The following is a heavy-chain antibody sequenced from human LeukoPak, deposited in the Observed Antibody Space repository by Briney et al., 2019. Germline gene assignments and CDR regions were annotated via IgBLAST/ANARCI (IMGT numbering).Heavy chain of an antibody. CDR3: ARGVVVIPRGNWFDP. J-gene: IGHJ5*02. CDR1: GYTFTSYD. CDR2: IIPIFGTA. Sequence: ASVKVSCKASGYTFTSYDISWVRQAPGQGLEWMGGIIPIFGTANYAQKFQGRVTITADESTSTAYMELSSLRSEDTAVYYCARGVVVIPRGNWFDPWGQGTLVTVSS. V-gene: IGHV1-69*13. D-gene: IGHD3-22*01.